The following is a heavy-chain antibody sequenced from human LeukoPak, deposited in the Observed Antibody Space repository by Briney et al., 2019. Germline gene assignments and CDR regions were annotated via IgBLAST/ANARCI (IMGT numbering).Heavy chain of an antibody. J-gene: IGHJ4*02. Sequence: SQTLSLTCTVSGGSISSGGYYWSWIRQPPGKGLEWIGYIYHSGSTYYNPSLKSRVTISVDTSKNQFSLNLSSVTAADTAVYYCAREGVITMIRGVNFGYWGQGTLVTVSS. CDR1: GGSISSGGYY. CDR3: AREGVITMIRGVNFGY. CDR2: IYHSGST. V-gene: IGHV4-30-2*01. D-gene: IGHD3-10*01.